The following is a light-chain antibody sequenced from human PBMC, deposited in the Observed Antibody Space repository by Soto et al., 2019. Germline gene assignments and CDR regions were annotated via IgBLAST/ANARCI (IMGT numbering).Light chain of an antibody. Sequence: QSVLTQPASVSGSPRQSITISCTGASSDVGGYTYVSWYQQHPGKAPKLMIYEVNNRPSGVSNRFSGSKSGNTASLTISGLQAEDEADYYCSSYTSSSTLYVFGTGTKVNV. J-gene: IGLJ1*01. CDR2: EVN. V-gene: IGLV2-14*01. CDR3: SSYTSSSTLYV. CDR1: SSDVGGYTY.